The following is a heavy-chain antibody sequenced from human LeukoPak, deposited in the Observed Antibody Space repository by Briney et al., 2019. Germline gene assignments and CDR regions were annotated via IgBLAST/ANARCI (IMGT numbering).Heavy chain of an antibody. J-gene: IGHJ4*01. V-gene: IGHV3-7*01. D-gene: IGHD6-13*01. CDR1: GFTFSSDW. Sequence: GGSLRLSCALSGFTFSSDWMNWVPPAPGRRLEWVASIRQDGGEKAYVDSVKGRLTLSRDNTKNSLYLQMSSLRAEDTAVSYCARDGTAAGLYFDLRGQGTLVTVSS. CDR2: IRQDGGEK. CDR3: ARDGTAAGLYFDL.